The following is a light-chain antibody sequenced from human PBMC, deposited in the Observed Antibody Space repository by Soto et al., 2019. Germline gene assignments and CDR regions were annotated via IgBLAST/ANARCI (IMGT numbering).Light chain of an antibody. CDR3: QQYNYWPPIT. CDR2: GAS. J-gene: IGKJ5*01. V-gene: IGKV3-15*01. CDR1: QSVSSN. Sequence: EIVMTQSPATLSVSPGERATLSCRASQSVSSNLAWYQQKPGQDPRLLIYGASTRATGISARFSGGGSGTEFTLTISSLQSEDFAVYYCQQYNYWPPITFGQGTRLEIK.